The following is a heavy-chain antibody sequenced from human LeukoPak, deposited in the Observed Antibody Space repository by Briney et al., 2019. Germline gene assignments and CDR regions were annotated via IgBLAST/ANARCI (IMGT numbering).Heavy chain of an antibody. Sequence: GGSLRLSCAASGFTFSSYAMHWVRQAPGKGLEWVAVISYDGSNKYYADSVKGRFTISRDNSKNTLYLQMNSLRAEDTAVYYCAGDESFGEYPVDYWGQGTLVTVSS. CDR2: ISYDGSNK. V-gene: IGHV3-30-3*01. J-gene: IGHJ4*02. CDR1: GFTFSSYA. D-gene: IGHD3-10*01. CDR3: AGDESFGEYPVDY.